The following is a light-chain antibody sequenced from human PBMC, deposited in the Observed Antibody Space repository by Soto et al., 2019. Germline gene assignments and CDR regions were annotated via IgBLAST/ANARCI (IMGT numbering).Light chain of an antibody. V-gene: IGKV1-5*01. CDR1: QSISSW. Sequence: DIQMTQSPSTLSASVGDRVTITCRASQSISSWLAWYQQKPGKAPKLLIYDASSLESGVPSRFSGSGSGTEFTLTISSLKPDDFATYYCQQYNNWPQTLGQATKVDIK. CDR3: QQYNNWPQT. CDR2: DAS. J-gene: IGKJ1*01.